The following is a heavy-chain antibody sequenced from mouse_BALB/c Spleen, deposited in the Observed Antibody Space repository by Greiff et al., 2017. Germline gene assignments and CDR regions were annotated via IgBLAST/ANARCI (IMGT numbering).Heavy chain of an antibody. CDR1: GYTFTSYY. J-gene: IGHJ2*01. CDR2: IYPGNVNT. D-gene: IGHD2-4*01. V-gene: IGHV1S56*01. CDR3: ATTMITRGAMDY. Sequence: QLQQSGPELVKPGASVRISCKASGYTFTSYYIHWVKQRPGQGLEWIGWIYPGNVNTKYNEKFKGKATLTADKSSSTAYMQLSSLTSEDSAVYYCATTMITRGAMDYWGQGTTLTVSS.